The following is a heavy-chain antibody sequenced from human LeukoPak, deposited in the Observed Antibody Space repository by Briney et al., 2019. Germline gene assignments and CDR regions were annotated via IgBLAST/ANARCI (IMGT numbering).Heavy chain of an antibody. D-gene: IGHD3-9*01. CDR1: GFTFSSCA. Sequence: GGSLRLSCAASGFTFSSCATSWVRQAPGKGLEWVSAISGSGGSTYYADSVKGRFTISRDNSKNTVYLQMNSLRAEDTAVYYCAKDPIADYDILTGRFDPWGQGTLVAVPS. CDR2: ISGSGGST. CDR3: AKDPIADYDILTGRFDP. J-gene: IGHJ5*02. V-gene: IGHV3-23*01.